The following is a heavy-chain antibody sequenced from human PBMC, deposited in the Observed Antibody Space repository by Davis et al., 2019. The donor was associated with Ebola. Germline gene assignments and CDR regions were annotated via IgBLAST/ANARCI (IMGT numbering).Heavy chain of an antibody. CDR2: IYYIWTT. CDR3: ARNSTTSGWFDP. CDR1: GVSISNGNYY. J-gene: IGHJ5*02. V-gene: IGHV4-30-4*08. Sequence: PSETLSLTCTVSGVSISNGNYYWSWIRQAPGKGLEWIGHIYYIWTTHYNPSLKSRLTMSIDTSNNQFYLDLTSVTAADTAVYYCARNSTTSGWFDPWGQGTLVTVSS. D-gene: IGHD2/OR15-2a*01.